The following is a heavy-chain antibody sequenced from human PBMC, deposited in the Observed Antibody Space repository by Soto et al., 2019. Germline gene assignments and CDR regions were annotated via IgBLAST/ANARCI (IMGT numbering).Heavy chain of an antibody. D-gene: IGHD3-10*01. V-gene: IGHV1-69*02. CDR3: ASLMSSGYYYGMDV. Sequence: QVQLVQSGAEVKKPGSSVKVSCKASGGTFSSYTISWVRQAPGQGLEWMGRIIPILGIANYAKKFQGRVTITAAKSTSTAYLELSSLRSEDTAVYYCASLMSSGYYYGMDVWGKGTTVTVSA. J-gene: IGHJ6*04. CDR1: GGTFSSYT. CDR2: IIPILGIA.